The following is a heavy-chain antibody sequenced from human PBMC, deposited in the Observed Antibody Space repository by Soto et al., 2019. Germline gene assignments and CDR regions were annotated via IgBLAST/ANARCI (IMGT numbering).Heavy chain of an antibody. CDR2: TRKKVNSYTT. V-gene: IGHV3-72*01. CDR3: TRVRGESYFDY. CDR1: GFTFSDYY. J-gene: IGHJ4*02. Sequence: GSLRLSCAASGFTFSDYYMDWVRQAPGKGLEWVGRTRKKVNSYTTEYAASVKGRFAISRDDSKNSLYLQMNSLKSEDTAVYFCTRVRGESYFDYWGQGTLVTVSS. D-gene: IGHD2-21*01.